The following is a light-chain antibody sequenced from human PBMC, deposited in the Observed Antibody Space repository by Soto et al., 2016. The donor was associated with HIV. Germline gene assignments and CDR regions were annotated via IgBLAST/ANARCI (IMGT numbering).Light chain of an antibody. V-gene: IGLV3-21*03. J-gene: IGLJ2*01. CDR1: NIGSKS. Sequence: SYVLTQPPSVSLAPGKTAEIPCGGNNIGSKSVHWYQQKPGQAPVLVVYNDGHRPSGIPGRFSGSNSGNTATLTIARVEAGDEADYFCHVWDTIIDHVVFGGGTKLTVL. CDR2: NDG. CDR3: HVWDTIIDHVV.